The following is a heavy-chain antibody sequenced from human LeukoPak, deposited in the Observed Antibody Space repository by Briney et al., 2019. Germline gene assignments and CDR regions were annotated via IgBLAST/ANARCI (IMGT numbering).Heavy chain of an antibody. D-gene: IGHD1-26*01. Sequence: PGGSLRLSCAASGFTLRTYSMNWVRQAPGKGLEWVSTISGSDNTNYADSVKGRFTVSRDNSKNTLFLQMNSLRVEDTAIYYCARDPGGSYDYWGQGTLVTVSS. CDR2: ISGSDNT. CDR1: GFTLRTYS. CDR3: ARDPGGSYDY. J-gene: IGHJ4*02. V-gene: IGHV3-23*01.